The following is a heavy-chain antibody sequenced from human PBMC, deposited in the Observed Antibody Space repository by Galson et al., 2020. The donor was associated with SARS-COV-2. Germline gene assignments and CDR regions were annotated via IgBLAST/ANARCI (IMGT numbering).Heavy chain of an antibody. CDR2: ISSSGGPI. J-gene: IGHJ6*02. V-gene: IGHV3-48*03. Sequence: GGSLRLYCAASGFSFSSYEMNWVRKAPGKGLEWVSYISSSGGPIYYADSVKGRFTISRENAKNSLYLHMNSLRAEDTATYYCTRDLTADIFYYGMDVWGQGTTVTVSS. CDR3: TRDLTADIFYYGMDV. CDR1: GFSFSSYE. D-gene: IGHD3-9*01.